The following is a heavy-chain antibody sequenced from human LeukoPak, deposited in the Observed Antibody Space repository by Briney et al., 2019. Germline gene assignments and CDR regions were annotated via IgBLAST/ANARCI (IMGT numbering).Heavy chain of an antibody. CDR2: TYYRSKWNN. Sequence: SQTLSLTCDISGDSVSTNGIAWIWIRQSPSRGLEWLGRTYYRSKWNNDYAVSVKSRITINPDTSKNQFSLQLNSVTPEDTAVYYCARASLQSVYLDCWGQGTLVTVSS. V-gene: IGHV6-1*01. CDR3: ARASLQSVYLDC. CDR1: GDSVSTNGIA. J-gene: IGHJ4*02.